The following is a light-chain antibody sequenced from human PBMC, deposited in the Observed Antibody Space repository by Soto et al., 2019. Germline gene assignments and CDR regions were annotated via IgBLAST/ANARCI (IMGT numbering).Light chain of an antibody. J-gene: IGKJ1*01. CDR3: QQYGSSPWT. Sequence: ETVLTQSPGTLSLSPGERATLSCRASQTIRSNYFAWYRQTPGQAHRLLIYGASKRATGIADRFSGSGSGTDFTLIISRLEPEDFALYYCQQYGSSPWTFGQGTKVEIK. CDR2: GAS. V-gene: IGKV3-20*01. CDR1: QTIRSNY.